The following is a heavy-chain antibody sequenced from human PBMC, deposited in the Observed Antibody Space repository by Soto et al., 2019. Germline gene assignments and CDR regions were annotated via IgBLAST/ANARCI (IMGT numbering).Heavy chain of an antibody. CDR1: GFTFSSYS. V-gene: IGHV3-48*01. J-gene: IGHJ4*02. CDR2: IRSGGSPV. Sequence: PGGSLRLSCAASGFTFSSYSMNWVRQAPGKGLEWVSCIRSGGSPVYYADSVKGRFTISRDDARNSLYLQLNSLRVEDTAVYYCAREIYGSNEGIVDWGQGTQVTVSS. D-gene: IGHD2-8*01. CDR3: AREIYGSNEGIVD.